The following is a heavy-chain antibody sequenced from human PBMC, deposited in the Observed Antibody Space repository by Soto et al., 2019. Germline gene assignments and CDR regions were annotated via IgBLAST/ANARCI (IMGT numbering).Heavy chain of an antibody. J-gene: IGHJ5*02. D-gene: IGHD2-15*01. Sequence: ASVKVSCKASGYTFTSYAMHWVRQAPGQRLEWMGWINAGNGNTKYSQKFQGRVTITRDTSASTAYMELSSLRSEDTAVYYCARDGYCSGGSCSYNWFEPWGQGTLVTVSS. CDR1: GYTFTSYA. CDR3: ARDGYCSGGSCSYNWFEP. CDR2: INAGNGNT. V-gene: IGHV1-3*01.